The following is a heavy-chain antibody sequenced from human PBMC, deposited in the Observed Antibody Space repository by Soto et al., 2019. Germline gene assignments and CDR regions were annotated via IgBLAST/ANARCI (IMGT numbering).Heavy chain of an antibody. J-gene: IGHJ3*02. V-gene: IGHV4-30-2*01. Sequence: SETLSLTCAVSGDSISSGGFSWSWIRQPPGKGLEWIGYIYHSGTSFYNPSLKSRVTISVDTSKNQFSLKLSSVTAADTAVYYCARRYGDYVDISGQGTMVTVSS. CDR1: GDSISSGGFS. D-gene: IGHD4-17*01. CDR3: ARRYGDYVDI. CDR2: IYHSGTS.